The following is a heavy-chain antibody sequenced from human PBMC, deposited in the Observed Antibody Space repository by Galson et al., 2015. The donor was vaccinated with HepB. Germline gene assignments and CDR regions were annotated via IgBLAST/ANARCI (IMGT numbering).Heavy chain of an antibody. Sequence: SVKVSCKASGYTFTSHPMHWARRAPGQRLEWMGWINAGNGNTKYSEKFQGRVTISRDTSASTAYMELSNLRSEDTAVYYCARGGGYFNYWGQGTLVTVSS. V-gene: IGHV1-3*01. CDR1: GYTFTSHP. D-gene: IGHD4-23*01. J-gene: IGHJ4*02. CDR3: ARGGGYFNY. CDR2: INAGNGNT.